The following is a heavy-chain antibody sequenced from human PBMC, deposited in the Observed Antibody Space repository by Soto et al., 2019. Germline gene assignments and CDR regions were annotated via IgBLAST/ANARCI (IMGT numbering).Heavy chain of an antibody. CDR2: IIPIFGTA. Sequence: QVQLVQSGAEVKKPGSSVKVSCKTSGGSFSSYAITWVRQAPGQGLEWMGGIIPIFGTANYAQKFQGRVTINADESTATASVELTSLRSEGTAVYYWVRTTAAYAFLSRSVKAPYGGYHGMAVWGQGTTVTVSS. CDR1: GGSFSSYA. J-gene: IGHJ6*02. V-gene: IGHV1-69*01. D-gene: IGHD3-3*01. CDR3: VRTTAAYAFLSRSVKAPYGGYHGMAV.